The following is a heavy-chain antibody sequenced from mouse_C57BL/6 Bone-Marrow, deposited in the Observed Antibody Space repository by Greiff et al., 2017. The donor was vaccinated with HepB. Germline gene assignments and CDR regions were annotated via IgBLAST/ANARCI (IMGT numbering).Heavy chain of an antibody. D-gene: IGHD1-1*01. CDR1: GYTFTSYG. CDR2: IYPRSGNT. V-gene: IGHV1-81*01. J-gene: IGHJ1*03. Sequence: QVQLQQSGAELARPGASVKLSCKASGYTFTSYGISWVKQRTGQGLEWIGEIYPRSGNTYYNEKFKGKATLTADKSSSTAYMELRSLTSEDSAVYFCVDYYGSSWYFDVWGTGTTVTVSS. CDR3: VDYYGSSWYFDV.